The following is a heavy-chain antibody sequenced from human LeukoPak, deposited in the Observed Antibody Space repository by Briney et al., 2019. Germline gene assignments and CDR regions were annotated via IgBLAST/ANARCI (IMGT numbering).Heavy chain of an antibody. J-gene: IGHJ4*02. CDR3: AKDHPYCSSTSCNPGYYFDY. D-gene: IGHD2-2*01. V-gene: IGHV3-23*01. CDR2: ISGSGGST. CDR1: GFTFSSYA. Sequence: GGSLRLSCAASGFTFSSYAMSWVRQAPGKGLEWVSAISGSGGSTYYAGSVKGRFTISRDNSKNTLYLQMNSLRAEDTAVYYCAKDHPYCSSTSCNPGYYFDYWGQGTLVTVSS.